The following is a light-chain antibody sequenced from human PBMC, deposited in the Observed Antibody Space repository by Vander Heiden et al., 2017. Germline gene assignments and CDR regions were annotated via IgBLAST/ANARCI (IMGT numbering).Light chain of an antibody. V-gene: IGKV1-39*01. CDR3: QQSYSTPYS. CDR2: AAS. Sequence: DIHMTQPSSSLPASVGDRDTITCRATQSIRSSLTWYQQKPGKAPKLLIYAASSLQSGVPSRFSGSGSGTDFALTISSLQPEDFATYYCQQSYSTPYSFGQGTKLEIK. CDR1: QSIRSS. J-gene: IGKJ2*03.